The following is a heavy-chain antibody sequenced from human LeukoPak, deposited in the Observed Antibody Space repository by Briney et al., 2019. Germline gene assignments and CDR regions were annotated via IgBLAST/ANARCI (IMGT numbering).Heavy chain of an antibody. CDR1: GGSISSYY. D-gene: IGHD2-2*01. CDR2: IYYSGST. Sequence: SETLSLTCTVSGGSISSYYWSWIRHPPGKGLERIGYIYYSGSTNYNPSLKSRVTISVDTSKNQFSLKLSSVTAADTAVYYRARSRVSRSYYFDYWGQGTLVTVSS. J-gene: IGHJ4*02. CDR3: ARSRVSRSYYFDY. V-gene: IGHV4-59*01.